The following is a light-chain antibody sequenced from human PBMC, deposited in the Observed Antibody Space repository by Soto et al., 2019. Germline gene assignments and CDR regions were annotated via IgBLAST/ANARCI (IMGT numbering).Light chain of an antibody. CDR3: QQYKDWPTT. J-gene: IGKJ1*01. Sequence: IVLTQSPATLSVSPGERDTLSCWASQTLDSMVAWYQQKSGQAPRLLIYSASARATGVPARFSGYGSGTDFTLTIPRLHSEDLGVYYCQQYKDWPTTFGQGTKVEV. V-gene: IGKV3-15*01. CDR1: QTLDSM. CDR2: SAS.